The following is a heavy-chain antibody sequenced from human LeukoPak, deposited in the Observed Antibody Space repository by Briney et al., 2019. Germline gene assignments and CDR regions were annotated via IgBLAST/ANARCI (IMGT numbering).Heavy chain of an antibody. D-gene: IGHD3-22*01. CDR3: AREARFEYYYDSSGYYGN. J-gene: IGHJ4*02. CDR2: IYTSGST. V-gene: IGHV4-4*07. CDR1: GGSLSSYY. Sequence: PSETLSLTCTVSGGSLSSYYWSWIRQPAGKGLEWIGRIYTSGSTNYNPSLKSRVAMSVDTSKNQFSLKLSSVTAADTAVYYCAREARFEYYYDSSGYYGNWGQGTLVTVSS.